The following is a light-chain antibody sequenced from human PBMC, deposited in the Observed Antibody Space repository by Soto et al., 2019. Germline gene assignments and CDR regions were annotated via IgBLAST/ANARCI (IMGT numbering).Light chain of an antibody. CDR1: NIGSKS. J-gene: IGLJ2*01. CDR3: QVWDSSSDHPEV. Sequence: SYELTQPPSVSVAPGKTARITCGGNNIGSKSVHWYQQKPGQAPVLVIYYDSDRPSGIPERFSGSNSGNTATLTISRVEAGDEADYYCQVWDSSSDHPEVFGGGNKLTVL. CDR2: YDS. V-gene: IGLV3-21*04.